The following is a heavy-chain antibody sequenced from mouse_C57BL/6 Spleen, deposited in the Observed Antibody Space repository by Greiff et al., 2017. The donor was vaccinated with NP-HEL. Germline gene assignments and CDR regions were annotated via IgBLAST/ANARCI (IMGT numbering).Heavy chain of an antibody. V-gene: IGHV1-42*01. CDR1: GYSFTGYY. CDR3: ARSSSGHYAMDY. CDR2: INPSTGGT. D-gene: IGHD3-2*02. J-gene: IGHJ4*01. Sequence: EVQVVESGPELVKPGASVKISCKASGYSFTGYYMNWVKQSPEKSLEWIGEINPSTGGTTYNQKFKAKATLTVDKSSSTAYMQLKSLTSEDSAVYYCARSSSGHYAMDYWGQGTSVTVSS.